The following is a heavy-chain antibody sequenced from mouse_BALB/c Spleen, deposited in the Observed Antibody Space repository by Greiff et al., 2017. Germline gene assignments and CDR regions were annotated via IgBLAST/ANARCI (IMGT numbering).Heavy chain of an antibody. CDR3: ARDDGDYYAMDY. Sequence: EVQLVESGPDLVKPSQSLSLTCTVTGYSITSCYSWYWIRQFPGNKLEWMGYIHYSGSTNYNPSLKSRISITRDTSKNQFFLQLNSVTTEDTATYYCARDDGDYYAMDYWGQGTSVTVSS. D-gene: IGHD2-12*01. J-gene: IGHJ4*01. CDR1: GYSITSCYS. CDR2: IHYSGST. V-gene: IGHV3-1*02.